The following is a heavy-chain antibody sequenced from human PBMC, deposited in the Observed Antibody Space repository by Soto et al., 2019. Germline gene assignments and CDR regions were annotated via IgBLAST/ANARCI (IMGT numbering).Heavy chain of an antibody. CDR2: MNPNSGNT. Sequence: QVQLVQSGAEVKKPGASVKVSCKASGYTFISYDINWVRQATGQGLEWMGWMNPNSGNTGYAQKFQGRVTMTRNTSISTAYMELSSLRSEDTAVYYCARGPSAYCSGGSCYSYYYYYGMDVWGQGTTVTVSS. CDR1: GYTFISYD. D-gene: IGHD2-15*01. CDR3: ARGPSAYCSGGSCYSYYYYYGMDV. V-gene: IGHV1-8*01. J-gene: IGHJ6*02.